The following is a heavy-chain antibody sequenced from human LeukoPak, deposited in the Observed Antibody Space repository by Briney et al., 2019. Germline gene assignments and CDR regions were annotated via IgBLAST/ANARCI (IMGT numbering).Heavy chain of an antibody. CDR2: ITSDRNTI. Sequence: GGSLRLSCAASGFDFSVYSMNWVRQAPGTGLEWISYITSDRNTIYYADSVRGRFTIPRDNAKKSVYLELSKLRPDDKAMYYCARSTEWFADYWGQGTLVTVSS. CDR1: GFDFSVYS. J-gene: IGHJ4*02. D-gene: IGHD3-3*01. V-gene: IGHV3-48*01. CDR3: ARSTEWFADY.